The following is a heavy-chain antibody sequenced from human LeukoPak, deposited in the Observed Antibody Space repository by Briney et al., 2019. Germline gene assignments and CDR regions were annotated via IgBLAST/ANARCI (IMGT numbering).Heavy chain of an antibody. J-gene: IGHJ4*02. CDR2: IYYSGST. CDR3: ARHGRAVAGDFGY. Sequence: KPSETLSLTCTVSGGSIRSYYWSWIRQPPGKGLEWIGYIYYSGSTIYNPSLKSRVTISVDTSKNQFSLKLRSVTAADTAVYYCARHGRAVAGDFGYWGQGTLVTVSS. D-gene: IGHD6-19*01. CDR1: GGSIRSYY. V-gene: IGHV4-59*08.